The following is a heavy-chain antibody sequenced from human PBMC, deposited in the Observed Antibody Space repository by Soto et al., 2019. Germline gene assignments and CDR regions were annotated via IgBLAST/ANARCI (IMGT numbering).Heavy chain of an antibody. CDR1: GGSFSDFY. Sequence: LSLTCAVYGGSFSDFYWTWIRQLPGKGLEWIGEINHSGSTNYNPSLKSRVAISVDTSKNQFSLNLRSVTAADTAVYYCGPRGAVADPRGYWGQGTLVTVPS. CDR3: GPRGAVADPRGY. J-gene: IGHJ4*02. D-gene: IGHD6-19*01. V-gene: IGHV4-34*01. CDR2: INHSGST.